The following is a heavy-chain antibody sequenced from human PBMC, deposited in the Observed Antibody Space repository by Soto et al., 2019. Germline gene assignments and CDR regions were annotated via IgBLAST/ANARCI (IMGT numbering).Heavy chain of an antibody. D-gene: IGHD2-2*01. CDR1: GFTFSTYW. J-gene: IGHJ4*02. V-gene: IGHV3-7*01. Sequence: EVQLVQSGGDLVQPGWSLRLSCVASGFTFSTYWMTWVRQAPGMGLEWVAGIKEDASEELYVDSVKGRFSVSRDNAKNSLYLQLNSLSAEDTAVYYCATAISSPFSNFDYWGQGSLVTVSS. CDR3: ATAISSPFSNFDY. CDR2: IKEDASEE.